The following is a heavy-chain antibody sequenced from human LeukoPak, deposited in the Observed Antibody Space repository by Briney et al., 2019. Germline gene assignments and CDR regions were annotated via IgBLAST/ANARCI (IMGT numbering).Heavy chain of an antibody. CDR2: IWYDGSNK. CDR3: ARASSSWYNYFDY. CDR1: GFTFSSYG. J-gene: IGHJ4*02. D-gene: IGHD6-13*01. Sequence: PGGSLRLSCAASGFTFSSYGMHWVRQAPGKGLEWVAVIWYDGSNKYYADSVKGRFTISRDNSKNTLYLQMNSQRAEDTAVYYCARASSSWYNYFDYWGQGTLVTVSS. V-gene: IGHV3-33*01.